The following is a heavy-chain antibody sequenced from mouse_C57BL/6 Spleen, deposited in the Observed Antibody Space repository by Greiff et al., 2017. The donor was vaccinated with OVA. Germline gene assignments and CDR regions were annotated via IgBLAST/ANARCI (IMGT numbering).Heavy chain of an antibody. D-gene: IGHD2-14*01. J-gene: IGHJ4*01. Sequence: QVQLQQPGAELVKPGASVKLSCKASGYTFTSYWMHWVKQRPGQGLEWIGMIHPNSGSTNYNEKFKSKATLTVDKSSSTAYMQLSSLTSEDSAVYYCTRGGYPYYAMDYWGQGTSVTVSS. CDR2: IHPNSGST. CDR3: TRGGYPYYAMDY. CDR1: GYTFTSYW. V-gene: IGHV1-64*01.